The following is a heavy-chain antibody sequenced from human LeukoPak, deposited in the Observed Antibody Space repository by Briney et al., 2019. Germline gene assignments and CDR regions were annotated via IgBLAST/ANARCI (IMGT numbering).Heavy chain of an antibody. Sequence: GGSLRLSREASGFTFSSYGMSWVRQAPGKGLEWVSAISGSGGSTYYVDSVKGRFTISRDNSKNTLYLQMNSLRAEDTAVYYCARRAGAYSHPYDYWGQGTLVTVSS. CDR2: ISGSGGST. D-gene: IGHD4/OR15-4a*01. CDR1: GFTFSSYG. CDR3: ARRAGAYSHPYDY. V-gene: IGHV3-23*01. J-gene: IGHJ4*02.